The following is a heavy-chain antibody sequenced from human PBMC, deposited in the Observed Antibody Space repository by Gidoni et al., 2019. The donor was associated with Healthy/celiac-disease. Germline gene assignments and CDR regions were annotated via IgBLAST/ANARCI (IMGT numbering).Heavy chain of an antibody. CDR3: ARDEYCTNGVCYGG. J-gene: IGHJ4*02. CDR2: ISSSGSTK. CDR1: GFPFMSYE. Sequence: EVPLVESGGGLVQPGGSLSLSCAASGFPFMSYEMNWVRQAPGKGLEWVSYISSSGSTKYYADSEKGRFTISRDNAKNSLYLQMNSLRAEETAVYYCARDEYCTNGVCYGGWGQGTLVTVSS. V-gene: IGHV3-48*03. D-gene: IGHD2-8*01.